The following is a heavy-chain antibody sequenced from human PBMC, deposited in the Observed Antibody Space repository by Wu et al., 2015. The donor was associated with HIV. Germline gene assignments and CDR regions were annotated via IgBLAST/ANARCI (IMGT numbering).Heavy chain of an antibody. Sequence: QVQLVQSGAEVKKPGSSVKVSCKASGGTFSSYAINWVRQAPGQGLEWMGRIIPIFGTTNYAQRFQGRVTLTADESTSTAHMELSSLRSEDTAIYFCARTDGLVDGGNSGFDYWGQGTLVTVSS. D-gene: IGHD4-23*01. CDR2: IIPIFGTT. CDR3: ARTDGLVDGGNSGFDY. V-gene: IGHV1-69*13. J-gene: IGHJ4*02. CDR1: GGTFSSYA.